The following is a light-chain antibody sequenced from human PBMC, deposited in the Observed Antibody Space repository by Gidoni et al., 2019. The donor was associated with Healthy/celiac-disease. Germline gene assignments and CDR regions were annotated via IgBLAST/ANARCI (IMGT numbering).Light chain of an antibody. CDR3: QQLNSYPRT. CDR1: QGISSY. V-gene: IGKV1-9*01. Sequence: IQLTQSPSSLSASVGGRVTIRCRASQGISSYLAWYQQKPGQAPKLLLYAASTLQSGVPSRFSGSGSGTDFTLTISSLQPEDFATYYCQQLNSYPRTFGQGTKVEIK. J-gene: IGKJ1*01. CDR2: AAS.